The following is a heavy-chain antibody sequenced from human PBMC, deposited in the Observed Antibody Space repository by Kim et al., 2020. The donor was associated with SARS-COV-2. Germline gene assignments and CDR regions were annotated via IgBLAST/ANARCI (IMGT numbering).Heavy chain of an antibody. CDR3: AREEGRSGWYGGGRFDP. CDR1: GGSISSYY. D-gene: IGHD6-19*01. Sequence: SETLSLTCTVSGGSISSYYWSWIRQPPGKGLEWIGYIYYSGSTNYNPSLKSRVTISVDTSKNQFSLKLSSVTAADTAVYYCAREEGRSGWYGGGRFDPWGQGTLVTVSS. V-gene: IGHV4-59*01. CDR2: IYYSGST. J-gene: IGHJ5*02.